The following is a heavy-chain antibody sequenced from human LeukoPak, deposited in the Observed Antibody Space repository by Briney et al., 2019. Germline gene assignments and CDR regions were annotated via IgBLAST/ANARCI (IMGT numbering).Heavy chain of an antibody. CDR3: ARSQHYGDTVEYWYFDL. CDR2: ISAYNGNT. Sequence: ASVKVSCKASGYTFTSYGISWVRQAPGQGLEWMGWISAYNGNTNYAQKLQGRVTMTTDTSTSTAYMELRSLRSDDTAVYYCARSQHYGDTVEYWYFDLWGRGTLVTVSS. D-gene: IGHD4-17*01. V-gene: IGHV1-18*01. CDR1: GYTFTSYG. J-gene: IGHJ2*01.